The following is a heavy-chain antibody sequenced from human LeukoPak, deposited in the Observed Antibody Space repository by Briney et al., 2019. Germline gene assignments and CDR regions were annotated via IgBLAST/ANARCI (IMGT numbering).Heavy chain of an antibody. J-gene: IGHJ4*02. CDR2: IYHRGST. CDR1: GYSISSGYY. CDR3: ARHGRDGYMITPAYYFDY. D-gene: IGHD5-24*01. V-gene: IGHV4-38-2*02. Sequence: SETLSLTCTVSGYSISSGYYWGWIRQPPGKGLEWIGSIYHRGSTYYNPSLKSRVTISVDTSKNQFSLKLSSVTAADTAVYYCARHGRDGYMITPAYYFDYWGQGTLVTVSS.